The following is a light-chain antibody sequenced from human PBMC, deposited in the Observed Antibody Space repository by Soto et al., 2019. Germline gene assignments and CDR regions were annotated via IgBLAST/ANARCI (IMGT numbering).Light chain of an antibody. CDR3: QQQGGSPPYT. CDR2: GAS. V-gene: IGKV3-20*01. Sequence: ESVVTQSPGTLSLSPGERATISCRASQSVSSGYLAWYQQKPGQAPRLLIYGASSRATDIPDRFSGSGSGRDFTLTISRLEREDFAVYYWQQQGGSPPYTFGQGNNLEIK. J-gene: IGKJ2*01. CDR1: QSVSSGY.